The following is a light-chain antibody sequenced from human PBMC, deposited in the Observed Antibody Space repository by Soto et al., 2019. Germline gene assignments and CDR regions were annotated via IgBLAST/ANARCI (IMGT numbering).Light chain of an antibody. CDR3: QQYNNRPPWT. CDR2: AAS. Sequence: EIVMTQSPGTLSVSPGERATLSCRASQTIDTNLAWYQQKPGQAPRLLIFAASTRATGIPARFSGSGSGTEFSLTITSLQFEDFALYYCQQYNNRPPWTFGQGTKVVVK. V-gene: IGKV3-15*01. CDR1: QTIDTN. J-gene: IGKJ1*01.